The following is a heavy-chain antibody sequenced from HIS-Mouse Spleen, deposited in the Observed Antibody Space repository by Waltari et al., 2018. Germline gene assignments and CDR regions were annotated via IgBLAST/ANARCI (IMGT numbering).Heavy chain of an antibody. CDR2: ISRSSSYI. V-gene: IGHV3-21*01. CDR3: ASLYYDILTGYYRDY. Sequence: EVQLVESGGGLVKPGGSLRLSCAASGFTFSSYSMNWVRQAPGKGLGGFSSISRSSSYIYYADSVKGRFTISRDNAKNSLYLQMNSLRAEDTAVYYCASLYYDILTGYYRDYWGQGTLVTVSS. J-gene: IGHJ4*02. D-gene: IGHD3-9*01. CDR1: GFTFSSYS.